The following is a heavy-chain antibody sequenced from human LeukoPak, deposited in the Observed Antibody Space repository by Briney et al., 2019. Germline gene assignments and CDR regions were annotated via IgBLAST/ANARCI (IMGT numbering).Heavy chain of an antibody. CDR3: AKVAAWTCFDS. Sequence: GGSLRLSCAASGITFSSSAMSWVRQAPGKGLEWVSFIDSSDKTTYYADSVKGRFAISRDNSKNTLYLQLTSLRVDDTAVYYCAKVAAWTCFDSWGQGTLVTVSS. V-gene: IGHV3-23*05. D-gene: IGHD3/OR15-3a*01. CDR2: IDSSDKTT. J-gene: IGHJ4*02. CDR1: GITFSSSA.